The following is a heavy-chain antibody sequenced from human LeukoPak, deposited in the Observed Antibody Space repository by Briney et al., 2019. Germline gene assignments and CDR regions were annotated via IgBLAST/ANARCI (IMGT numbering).Heavy chain of an antibody. V-gene: IGHV4-39*01. D-gene: IGHD3-10*01. CDR1: GVSISSSNSY. CDR3: ARSGFGELLPLFYYYYYMDV. CDR2: IYYSGNA. Sequence: SETLSLTCTVSGVSISSSNSYWGWLRQPPGKGLEWIGSIYYSGNAYYNASLKSQVSISIATSKNQFSLRLTSVTAADTAVYYCARSGFGELLPLFYYYYYMDVWGKGTTVTISS. J-gene: IGHJ6*03.